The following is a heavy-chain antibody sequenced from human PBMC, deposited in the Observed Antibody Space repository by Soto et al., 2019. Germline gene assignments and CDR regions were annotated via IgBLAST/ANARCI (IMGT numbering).Heavy chain of an antibody. Sequence: QVQLQQWGAGLLKPSETLSLTCAVYGGAFSGYYWNWIRQPPGKGLEWIGEINHSGSTNYNPSLKSRVTISVDTSKNQFSLKLSSVTAADTAVYYCARNTANDYGVDYWGQGTLVTVSS. CDR2: INHSGST. V-gene: IGHV4-34*01. CDR3: ARNTANDYGVDY. J-gene: IGHJ4*02. CDR1: GGAFSGYY. D-gene: IGHD4-17*01.